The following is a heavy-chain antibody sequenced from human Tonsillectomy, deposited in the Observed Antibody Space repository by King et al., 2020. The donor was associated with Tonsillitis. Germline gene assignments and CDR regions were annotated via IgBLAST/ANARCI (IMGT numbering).Heavy chain of an antibody. V-gene: IGHV4-39*01. CDR1: GGSSSSTNYF. J-gene: IGHJ5*02. CDR2: FYNTGSA. CDR3: AKPSIAVAGRGWFDP. D-gene: IGHD6-19*01. Sequence: LQLQESGPGLVRPSETLSLTCTVSGGSSSSTNYFWGWIPQPPGKGLEWIGSFYNTGSAYYNPSLRGRVTISVDTSKSQISLKLSSVTAADTAVYYCAKPSIAVAGRGWFDPWGQGTLVTVSS.